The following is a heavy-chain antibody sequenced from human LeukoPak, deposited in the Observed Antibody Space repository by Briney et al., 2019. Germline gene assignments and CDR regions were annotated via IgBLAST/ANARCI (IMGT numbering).Heavy chain of an antibody. CDR2: GGSGGST. V-gene: IGHV3-23*01. Sequence: GGSLRLSCAASGFIFSSYAMSWVRQAPGKGLEWVSYGGSGGSTYYADSVKGRFTVSRDNFKSTLYLQMNSLTAEDTAVYYCAKMRGQYYHSYYMDAWGKGTTVTVSS. CDR3: AKMRGQYYHSYYMDA. CDR1: GFIFSSYA. J-gene: IGHJ6*03.